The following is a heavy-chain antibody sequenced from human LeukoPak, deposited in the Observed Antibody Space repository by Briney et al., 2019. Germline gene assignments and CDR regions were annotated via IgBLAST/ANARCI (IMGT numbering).Heavy chain of an antibody. D-gene: IGHD2-2*01. CDR3: AKEEAYCSSTSCYGTWFDP. V-gene: IGHV3-30*18. Sequence: GRSLRLSCAASGFTFSSYGMHWVRQAPGKGLEWVAVISYDGSNKYYADSVKGRFTISRDSSKNTLYLQMNSLRAEDTAVYYCAKEEAYCSSTSCYGTWFDPWGQGTLVTVSS. J-gene: IGHJ5*02. CDR1: GFTFSSYG. CDR2: ISYDGSNK.